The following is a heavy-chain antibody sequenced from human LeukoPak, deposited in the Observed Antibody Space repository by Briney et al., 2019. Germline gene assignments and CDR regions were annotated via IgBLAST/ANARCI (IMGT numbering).Heavy chain of an antibody. Sequence: ASVKVSCKASGSTFTSYDINWVRQATGQGLEWMGWMNPNSGNTGYAQTFQGRVTITRNTSISTAYMELSSLRSEDTAVYYCARGGDSSGWYPYYYYYYMDVWGKGTTVTVSS. CDR3: ARGGDSSGWYPYYYYYYMDV. V-gene: IGHV1-8*03. D-gene: IGHD6-19*01. J-gene: IGHJ6*03. CDR1: GSTFTSYD. CDR2: MNPNSGNT.